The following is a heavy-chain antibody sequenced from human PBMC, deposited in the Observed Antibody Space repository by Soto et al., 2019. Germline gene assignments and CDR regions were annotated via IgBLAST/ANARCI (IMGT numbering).Heavy chain of an antibody. Sequence: GASVKVSCKASGYTFTSYGISWVRQAPGQGLEWMGWISAYNGNTNYAQKLQGRVTMTTDTSTSTAYMELRSLRSDDTAMYYCARDLGLVLAAPWLWFDPWGQGTLVTVSS. CDR2: ISAYNGNT. CDR1: GYTFTSYG. D-gene: IGHD6-6*01. V-gene: IGHV1-18*01. J-gene: IGHJ5*02. CDR3: ARDLGLVLAAPWLWFDP.